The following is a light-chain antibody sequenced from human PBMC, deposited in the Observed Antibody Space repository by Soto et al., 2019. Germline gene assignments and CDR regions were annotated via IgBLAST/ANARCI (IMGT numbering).Light chain of an antibody. Sequence: QSVLTQPPSVSAAPGQKVTISCSGSSSNIGNNYVAWYQQLPGTAPKLLIFSNNQRPPGVPERFSGSKSGTSASLAVSGLQSEDEADYYCAAWDDSLNGYVFGTGTKVTVL. CDR1: SSNIGNNY. CDR3: AAWDDSLNGYV. V-gene: IGLV1-44*01. CDR2: SNN. J-gene: IGLJ1*01.